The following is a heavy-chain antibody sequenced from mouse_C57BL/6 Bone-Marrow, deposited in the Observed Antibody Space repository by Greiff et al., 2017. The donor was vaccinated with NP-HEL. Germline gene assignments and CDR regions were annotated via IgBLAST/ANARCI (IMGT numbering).Heavy chain of an antibody. CDR1: GYTFTDHT. Sequence: QVQLQQSDAELVKPGASVKISCKVSGYTFTDHTIHWMKQRPEQGLEWIGYIYPRDGSTKYNEKFKGKATLTADKSSSTAYMQLNSLTSEDSAVYFGARFGPCYDYDEAWFADWGQGTLVTVSA. D-gene: IGHD2-4*01. CDR2: IYPRDGST. CDR3: ARFGPCYDYDEAWFAD. J-gene: IGHJ3*01. V-gene: IGHV1-78*01.